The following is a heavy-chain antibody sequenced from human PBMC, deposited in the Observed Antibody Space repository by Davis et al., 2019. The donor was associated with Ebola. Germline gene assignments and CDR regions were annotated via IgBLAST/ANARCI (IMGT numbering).Heavy chain of an antibody. J-gene: IGHJ6*02. CDR1: GFTFSTNA. D-gene: IGHD4-17*01. CDR2: FSSGGRT. V-gene: IGHV3-23*01. Sequence: PGGSLRLSCAASGFTFSTNAMSWVRQAPGKGLEWVSTFSSGGRTYYADSVQGRFTISRDNSKNALNLQMSSLRAEDTAVYYCAKANGYGDYIGYYGMDVWGQGTTVTVSS. CDR3: AKANGYGDYIGYYGMDV.